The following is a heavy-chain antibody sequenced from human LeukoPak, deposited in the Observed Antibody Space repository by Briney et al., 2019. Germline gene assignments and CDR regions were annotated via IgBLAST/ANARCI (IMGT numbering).Heavy chain of an antibody. CDR2: INPNSGGT. CDR1: GYTFTGYY. V-gene: IGHV1-2*02. J-gene: IGHJ4*02. Sequence: ASVKVSCKASGYTFTGYYMHWVRQAPGLGLEWMGWINPNSGGTNYAQKFQGRVTMTRDTSISTAYMELSRLRSDDTAVYYCARVISYYYDSSGYWEGYFDYWGQGTLVTVSS. CDR3: ARVISYYYDSSGYWEGYFDY. D-gene: IGHD3-22*01.